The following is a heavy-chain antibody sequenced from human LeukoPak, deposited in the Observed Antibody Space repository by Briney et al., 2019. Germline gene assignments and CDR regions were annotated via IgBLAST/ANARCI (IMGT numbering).Heavy chain of an antibody. Sequence: PGGSLRLSCAASGFTFSNYWMSWVRQAPGKGLEWVANIKQDGSVKYYVDSVKGRFTISRDNSKNTLYLQMNSLRAEDTAVYYCARDYFDYWGQGTLVTVSP. CDR2: IKQDGSVK. V-gene: IGHV3-7*03. CDR1: GFTFSNYW. J-gene: IGHJ4*02. CDR3: ARDYFDY.